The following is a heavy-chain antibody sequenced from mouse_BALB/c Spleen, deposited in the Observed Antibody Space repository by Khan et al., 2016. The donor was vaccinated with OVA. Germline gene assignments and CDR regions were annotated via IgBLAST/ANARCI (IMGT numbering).Heavy chain of an antibody. Sequence: QVTLKESGPGILQPSQTLSLTCSFSGFSLSTSGMGVSWIRQPSGKGLEWLAHIYWDDDKLYNPSLKSRPTISKATSRNQVFLKMARVDTADTARYYCARRARSRWYFAVWGAGTTVTVAS. J-gene: IGHJ1*01. V-gene: IGHV8-12*01. CDR2: IYWDDDK. CDR1: GFSLSTSGMG. CDR3: ARRARSRWYFAV. D-gene: IGHD3-1*01.